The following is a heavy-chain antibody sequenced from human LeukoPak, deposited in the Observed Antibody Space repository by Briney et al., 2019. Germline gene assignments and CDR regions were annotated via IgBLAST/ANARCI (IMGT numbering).Heavy chain of an antibody. Sequence: GPLRLSCAACGFTFSSYGMHWVRQAPGKGLEWVAFIRYDGSNKYYADSVKGRFTISRDNSKNTLYLQMNSLRAEDTAVYYCAKDRYSSGWWYAFDIWGQGTMVTVSS. V-gene: IGHV3-30*02. CDR1: GFTFSSYG. J-gene: IGHJ3*02. D-gene: IGHD6-19*01. CDR3: AKDRYSSGWWYAFDI. CDR2: IRYDGSNK.